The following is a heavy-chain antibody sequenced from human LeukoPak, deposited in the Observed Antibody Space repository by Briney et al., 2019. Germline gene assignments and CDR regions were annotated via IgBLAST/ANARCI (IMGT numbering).Heavy chain of an antibody. V-gene: IGHV3-21*06. CDR1: GFTFSTYT. CDR2: ISISSSYI. J-gene: IGHJ4*02. Sequence: PGESLRLSCAASGFTFSTYTMNWVRQAPGKGLEWVSSISISSSYIYYADSVKGRFTISRDNAKNSLYLQMNSLRAEDTAVYYCTRDPTQYLRYGYFDYWGQGTLVTVSS. CDR3: TRDPTQYLRYGYFDY. D-gene: IGHD4-11*01.